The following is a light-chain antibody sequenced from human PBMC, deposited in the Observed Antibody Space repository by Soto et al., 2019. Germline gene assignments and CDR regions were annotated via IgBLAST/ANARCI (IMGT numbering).Light chain of an antibody. CDR1: QPVTNY. J-gene: IGKJ1*01. CDR2: AAS. V-gene: IGKV1-39*01. CDR3: QQSYIAPWT. Sequence: DIQMTQSPSSLSASVGDRVTISCRASQPVTNYLSWYQQQAGKAPKLLIYAASRLQSGVPSRFSAGGSGTDFTLAISSLQPEDFATYYCQQSYIAPWTFGQGTKVDIK.